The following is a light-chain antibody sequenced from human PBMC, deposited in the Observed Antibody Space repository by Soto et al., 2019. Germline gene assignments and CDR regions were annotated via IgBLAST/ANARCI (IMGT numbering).Light chain of an antibody. CDR1: QRVSSSY. V-gene: IGKV3-20*01. Sequence: EIVLTQSPGTLSWSPGERATLSCRASQRVSSSYLAWYQQKPGQAPRLLIYGASSRATGIPERFSGSGSGTDFTLTISRLEPEDFAVYYCQQYGSSPLTFGGGTKVEIK. J-gene: IGKJ4*02. CDR2: GAS. CDR3: QQYGSSPLT.